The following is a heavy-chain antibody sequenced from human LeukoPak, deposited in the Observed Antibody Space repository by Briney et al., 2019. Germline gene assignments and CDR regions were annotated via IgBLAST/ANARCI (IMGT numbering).Heavy chain of an antibody. CDR3: ARDNSYRDSSWWFAP. Sequence: ASVKVSCKASGYTFTDYYMHWVRQAPGRGLDWVGLINPSGSRTICAQKFQGRVTMTRDTSTSTDYMELSSLTPEHPAVSVRARDNSYRDSSWWFAPCGQRTLVTVPS. J-gene: IGHJ5*02. V-gene: IGHV1-46*01. D-gene: IGHD6-6*01. CDR2: INPSGSRT. CDR1: GYTFTDYY.